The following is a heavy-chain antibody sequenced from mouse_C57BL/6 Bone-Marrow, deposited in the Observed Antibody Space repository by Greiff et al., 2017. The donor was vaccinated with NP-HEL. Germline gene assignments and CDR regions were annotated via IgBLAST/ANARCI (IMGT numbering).Heavy chain of an antibody. CDR1: GYTFTDYY. Sequence: VQLQQSGAELVRPGASVKLSCKASGYTFTDYYINWVKQRPGQGLEWIARIYPGSGNTYYNEKFKGKATLTAEKSSSTAYMQLSSLTSEDSAVYFCAAEGYYDYDGGYAMDYWGQGTSVTVSS. V-gene: IGHV1-76*01. D-gene: IGHD2-4*01. CDR3: AAEGYYDYDGGYAMDY. J-gene: IGHJ4*01. CDR2: IYPGSGNT.